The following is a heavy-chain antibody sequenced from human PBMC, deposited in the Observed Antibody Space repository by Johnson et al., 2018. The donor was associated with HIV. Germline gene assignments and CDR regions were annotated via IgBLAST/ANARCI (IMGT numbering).Heavy chain of an antibody. Sequence: VQLVESGGGVVQPGRSLRLSCAASGFTFSSYGMSWVRQAPGKGLEWVSAISGSGGSTYYADSVKGRFTISRDNSKNTLYLQMNSLRAEDTAVYYCAREGATIEGRSTFDSWGPGTMVTVSS. CDR1: GFTFSSYG. CDR3: AREGATIEGRSTFDS. D-gene: IGHD1-26*01. CDR2: ISGSGGST. J-gene: IGHJ3*02. V-gene: IGHV3-23*04.